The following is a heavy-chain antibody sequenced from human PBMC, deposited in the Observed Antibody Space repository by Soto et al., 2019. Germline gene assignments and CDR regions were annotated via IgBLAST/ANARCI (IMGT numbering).Heavy chain of an antibody. Sequence: SVKISCKASGGTFSSYAISWVRQAPGQGLEWMGGIIPIFGTANYARKFQGRVTITADKSTSTAYMELSSLRSEDTAVYYCARSVEIIAAAKDDAFDIWGQGTMVTVSS. CDR1: GGTFSSYA. D-gene: IGHD6-13*01. V-gene: IGHV1-69*06. CDR2: IIPIFGTA. CDR3: ARSVEIIAAAKDDAFDI. J-gene: IGHJ3*02.